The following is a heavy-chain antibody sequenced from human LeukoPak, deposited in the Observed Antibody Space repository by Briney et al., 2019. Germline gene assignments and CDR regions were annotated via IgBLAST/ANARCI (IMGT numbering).Heavy chain of an antibody. CDR1: GGSVSSGSYY. CDR2: IYYSGST. V-gene: IGHV4-61*01. Sequence: SETLSLTCTVSGGSVSSGSYYWGWIRQPPGKGLEWIGYIYYSGSTNYNPSLKSRVTISVDTSKNQFSLKLSSVTAADTAVYYCARAPRPDFWSGYYRFDYWGQGTLVIVSS. CDR3: ARAPRPDFWSGYYRFDY. J-gene: IGHJ4*02. D-gene: IGHD3-3*01.